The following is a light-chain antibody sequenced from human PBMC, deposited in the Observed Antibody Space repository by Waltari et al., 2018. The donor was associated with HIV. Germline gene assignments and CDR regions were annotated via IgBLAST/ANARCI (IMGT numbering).Light chain of an antibody. CDR1: SSNIGAGYD. CDR2: GNS. Sequence: QSVLTQPPSVSGAPGQRVTISCTGSSSNIGAGYDVHWYQQLPGKAPKLLIYGNSKRPSGVPDRFSGSKSGTSACLAITGLQAEDEADYYCQSYDSSLSWVFGGGTKLTVL. J-gene: IGLJ3*02. CDR3: QSYDSSLSWV. V-gene: IGLV1-40*01.